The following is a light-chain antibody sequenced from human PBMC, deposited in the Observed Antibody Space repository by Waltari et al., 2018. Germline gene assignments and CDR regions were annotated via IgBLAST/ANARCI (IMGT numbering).Light chain of an antibody. CDR2: ANT. Sequence: QSVLTQPPSASGAPGQRVIISCTGSSSNIGTGHDVHRYHQLPGTTPKLLISANTNRPAGVPDRFSASKSGTSASLAITGLQAEDEADYYCQSYDSSLGGRVFGGGTKLTVL. CDR1: SSNIGTGHD. V-gene: IGLV1-40*01. CDR3: QSYDSSLGGRV. J-gene: IGLJ3*02.